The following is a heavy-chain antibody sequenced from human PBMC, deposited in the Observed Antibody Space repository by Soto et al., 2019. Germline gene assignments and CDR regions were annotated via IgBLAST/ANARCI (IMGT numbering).Heavy chain of an antibody. Sequence: QVQLVESGGGVVQPGRSLRLSCAATGFTFSSYGMHWVRQAPGKGLEWVAVIWYDGSKKYYADSVRGRFTISRDNSKSNLYLQMTSLRAEDTAVYYCARSSLVRDIGYYYFYNDVWGKGTTVTVSS. CDR1: GFTFSSYG. V-gene: IGHV3-33*01. CDR2: IWYDGSKK. CDR3: ARSSLVRDIGYYYFYNDV. J-gene: IGHJ6*03. D-gene: IGHD3-10*01.